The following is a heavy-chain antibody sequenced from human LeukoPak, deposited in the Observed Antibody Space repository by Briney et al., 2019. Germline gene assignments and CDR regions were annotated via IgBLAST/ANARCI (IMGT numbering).Heavy chain of an antibody. CDR3: ARGYGSGSYYLDY. CDR2: IIAIFGTA. V-gene: IGHV1-69*05. J-gene: IGHJ4*02. Sequence: SVKVSCTASGGTFCSYAISWVRQAPGQGLEWMGGIIAIFGTANYAQKFQGRVTITTDESTSTAYMELSSLRSEDTAVYYCARGYGSGSYYLDYWGQGTLVTVSS. CDR1: GGTFCSYA. D-gene: IGHD3-10*01.